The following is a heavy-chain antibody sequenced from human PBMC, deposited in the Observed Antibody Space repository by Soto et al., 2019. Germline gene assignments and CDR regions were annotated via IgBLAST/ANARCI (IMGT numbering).Heavy chain of an antibody. CDR3: ARGDRGGSGSPASYYYSGLDV. D-gene: IGHD3-10*01. CDR2: VSAGGDMT. V-gene: IGHV3-23*01. J-gene: IGHJ6*02. CDR1: GVTFSSYA. Sequence: GGSLRLSCAASGVTFSSYAMSWVRQAPGKGLEWVSSVSAGGDMTYYSDSVKGRFTISRDNSNNALFLQMNSLRAEDTALYYCARGDRGGSGSPASYYYSGLDVWGQGTTVTVSS.